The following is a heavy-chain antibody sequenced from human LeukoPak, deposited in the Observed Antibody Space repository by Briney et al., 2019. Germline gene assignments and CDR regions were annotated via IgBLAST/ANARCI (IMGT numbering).Heavy chain of an antibody. J-gene: IGHJ4*02. V-gene: IGHV4-39*07. CDR2: IYYSGST. CDR3: ARVGIDYDILTGYSPQYYFDY. Sequence: SETLSLTCTVSGGSISSSSYYWGWIRQPPGKGLEWIGSIYYSGSTYYNPSLKSRVTISVDTSKNQFSLKLSSVTAADTAVYYCARVGIDYDILTGYSPQYYFDYWGQGTLVTVSS. D-gene: IGHD3-9*01. CDR1: GGSISSSSYY.